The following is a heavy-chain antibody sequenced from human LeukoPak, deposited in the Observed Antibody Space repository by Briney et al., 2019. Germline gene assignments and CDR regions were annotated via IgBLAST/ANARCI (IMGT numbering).Heavy chain of an antibody. CDR2: IYYSGST. CDR3: ATYSGYYYDSSGYYSGHFDY. CDR1: GDSISSSTYY. V-gene: IGHV4-31*03. J-gene: IGHJ4*02. D-gene: IGHD3-22*01. Sequence: SETLSLTCTVSGDSISSSTYYWSWIRQHPGKGLEWIGYIYYSGSTYYNPSLKSRVTISVDTSKNQFSLKLSSVTAADTAVYYCATYSGYYYDSSGYYSGHFDYWGQGTLVTVSS.